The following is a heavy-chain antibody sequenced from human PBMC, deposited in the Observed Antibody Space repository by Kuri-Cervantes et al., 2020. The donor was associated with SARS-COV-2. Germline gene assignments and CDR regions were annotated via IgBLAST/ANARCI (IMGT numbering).Heavy chain of an antibody. CDR1: GFTFSSHE. V-gene: IGHV3-48*03. J-gene: IGHJ5*02. Sequence: GGSLRLSCAASGFTFSSHEMNWVRQAPGKGLEWVSYISSSGSTIYYADSVKGRFTISRDNAKNSLYLQMNSLRAEDTAVYYCAGKPRAYDYVWGSYRNNWFDPRGQGTLVTVSS. D-gene: IGHD3-16*02. CDR2: ISSSGSTI. CDR3: AGKPRAYDYVWGSYRNNWFDP.